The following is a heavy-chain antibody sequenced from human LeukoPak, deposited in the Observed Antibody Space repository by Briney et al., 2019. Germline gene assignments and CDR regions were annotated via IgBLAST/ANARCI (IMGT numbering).Heavy chain of an antibody. CDR1: GFTFSSYA. D-gene: IGHD6-13*01. CDR2: ISSNGGST. CDR3: VKDKRGSWYLSAAVFDY. V-gene: IGHV3-64D*06. Sequence: GSLRLSCSASGFTFSSYAMHWVRQAPGKGLEYVSAISSNGGSTYYADSVKGRFTISRDNSKNTLYLQMSSLRAEDTAVYYCVKDKRGSWYLSAAVFDYWGQGTLVTVSS. J-gene: IGHJ4*02.